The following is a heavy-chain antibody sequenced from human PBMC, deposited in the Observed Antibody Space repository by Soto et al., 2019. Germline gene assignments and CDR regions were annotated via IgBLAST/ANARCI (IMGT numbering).Heavy chain of an antibody. CDR1: GFTFSSYA. Sequence: PGGSLRLSCAASGFTFSSYAVSWVRQARGKGPEWISSISGSGSAIYCADSVKGRFTISRDNSKNTLYLQMNSLRAEDTAVYYCAKDFSFDDSSGYYYYGMDVWGQGTTVTVSS. D-gene: IGHD3-22*01. CDR2: ISGSGSAI. J-gene: IGHJ6*02. V-gene: IGHV3-23*01. CDR3: AKDFSFDDSSGYYYYGMDV.